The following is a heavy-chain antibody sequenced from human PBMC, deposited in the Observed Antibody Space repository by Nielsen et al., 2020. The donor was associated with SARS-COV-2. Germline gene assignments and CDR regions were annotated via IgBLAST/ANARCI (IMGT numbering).Heavy chain of an antibody. CDR3: AREASITIFGVVTDFID. Sequence: ASVKVSCKASGYTFTGYYMHWVRQAPGQGLEWMGIINPSGGSTSYAQKFQGRVTMTRDTSTSTVYMELSSLRSEDTAVYYCAREASITIFGVVTDFIDWGQGTLVTVSS. CDR1: GYTFTGYY. D-gene: IGHD3-3*01. CDR2: INPSGGST. V-gene: IGHV1-46*01. J-gene: IGHJ4*02.